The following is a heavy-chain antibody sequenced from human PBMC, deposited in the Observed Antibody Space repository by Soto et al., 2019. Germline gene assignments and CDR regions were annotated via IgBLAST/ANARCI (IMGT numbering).Heavy chain of an antibody. Sequence: GGSLRLSCVASGFIFSNFGMHWVRQAPGKGLEWVAVISSDEKIKQYADSVRGRFAISRDNSKDTLYLQMTSLRAEDTAIYYCARGLRSVLDYWGQGTLVTVSS. CDR3: ARGLRSVLDY. J-gene: IGHJ4*02. CDR2: ISSDEKIK. V-gene: IGHV3-33*01. D-gene: IGHD6-6*01. CDR1: GFIFSNFG.